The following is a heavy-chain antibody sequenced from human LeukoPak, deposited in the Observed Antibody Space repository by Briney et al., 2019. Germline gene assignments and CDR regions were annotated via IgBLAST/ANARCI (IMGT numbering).Heavy chain of an antibody. J-gene: IGHJ4*02. CDR3: ARDFSILTGYLYDY. CDR2: INPNSGDT. V-gene: IGHV1-2*02. Sequence: ASVKVSCKASGYTFTGYYMHWVRQAPGQGLEWMGWINPNSGDTNYAQKFQGRVTMTRDTSISTAYMELRSLRSDDTAVYYCARDFSILTGYLYDYWGQGTLVTVSS. D-gene: IGHD3-9*01. CDR1: GYTFTGYY.